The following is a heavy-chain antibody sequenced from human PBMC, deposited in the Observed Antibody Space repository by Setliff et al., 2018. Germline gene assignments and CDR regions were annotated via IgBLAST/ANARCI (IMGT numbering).Heavy chain of an antibody. CDR3: ARTCSGSGCYAGLES. Sequence: GASLRLSCAASGFTFGSYRMHWVRQAPGKGLEWVAVIWDDGGNKYHADSVKGRFTISRDNSKNTLYLQMNSLRPEDTAVYYCARTCSGSGCYAGLESWGQGTPVTVSS. D-gene: IGHD2-15*01. CDR1: GFTFGSYR. J-gene: IGHJ4*02. CDR2: IWDDGGNK. V-gene: IGHV3-33*08.